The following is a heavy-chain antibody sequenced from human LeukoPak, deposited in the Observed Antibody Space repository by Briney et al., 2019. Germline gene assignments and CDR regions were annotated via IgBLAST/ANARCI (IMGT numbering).Heavy chain of an antibody. CDR2: IYYSGST. V-gene: IGHV4-59*01. CDR3: ASGRPLGFDY. Sequence: SETLSLTCTVSGGSISSYYWSCIRQPPGKGLEWIGYIYYSGSTNYNPSLKSRVTISVDTSKNQFSLKLSSVTAAGTAVYYCASGRPLGFDYWGQGALVTVSS. J-gene: IGHJ4*02. CDR1: GGSISSYY. D-gene: IGHD1-26*01.